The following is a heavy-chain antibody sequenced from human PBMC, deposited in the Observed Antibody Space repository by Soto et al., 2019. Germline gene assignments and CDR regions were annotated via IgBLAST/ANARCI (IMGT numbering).Heavy chain of an antibody. CDR1: GFTFTSSA. D-gene: IGHD3-22*01. J-gene: IGHJ4*02. CDR2: IVVGSGNT. Sequence: GASVKVSCKASGFTFTSSAVQWVRQARGQRLEWKGWIVVGSGNTNYARKFQERVTITRDMSTSTAYMELSSLRSEDMAVYYCAAGRRNYYDSSRWGQGTLVTVSS. V-gene: IGHV1-58*01. CDR3: AAGRRNYYDSSR.